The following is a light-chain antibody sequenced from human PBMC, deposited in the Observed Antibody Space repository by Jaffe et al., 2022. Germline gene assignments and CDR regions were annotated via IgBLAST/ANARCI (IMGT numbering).Light chain of an antibody. Sequence: SYVLTQPPSVSVAPGKTARITCGGNNIGSKSVHWYQQKPGQAPVLVIYYDSDRPSGIPERFSGSNSGNTATLTISRVEAGDEADYYCQVWDSSSDPSYVFGTGTKVTVL. CDR2: YDS. J-gene: IGLJ1*01. CDR1: NIGSKS. V-gene: IGLV3-21*04. CDR3: QVWDSSSDPSYV.